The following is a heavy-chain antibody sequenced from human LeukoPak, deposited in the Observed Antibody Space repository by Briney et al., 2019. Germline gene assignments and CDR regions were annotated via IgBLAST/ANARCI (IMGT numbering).Heavy chain of an antibody. V-gene: IGHV3-7*04. CDR1: GFTFSSYW. Sequence: GGPLRLSCAASGFTFSSYWMSWVRQAPGKGLVWVANIKQDGSERYYVDSVKGRFTISRDNAKNSLYLQMNSLRAVDTAVYYCARGPSGGNGFSYWGLGTLVTVSS. CDR3: ARGPSGGNGFSY. CDR2: IKQDGSER. J-gene: IGHJ4*02. D-gene: IGHD2-15*01.